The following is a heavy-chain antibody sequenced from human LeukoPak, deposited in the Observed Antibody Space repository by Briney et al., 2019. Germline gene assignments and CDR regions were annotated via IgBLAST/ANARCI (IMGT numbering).Heavy chain of an antibody. CDR3: ARVDTAMVTTAFDY. J-gene: IGHJ4*02. V-gene: IGHV1-69*04. CDR1: GGTFSSYA. Sequence: SVKVSCKASGGTFSSYAISWVRQAPGQGREWMGRIIPILGIANYAQKFQGRVTITADKSTSTAYMELSSLRSEDTAVYYCARVDTAMVTTAFDYWGQGTLVTVSS. D-gene: IGHD5-18*01. CDR2: IIPILGIA.